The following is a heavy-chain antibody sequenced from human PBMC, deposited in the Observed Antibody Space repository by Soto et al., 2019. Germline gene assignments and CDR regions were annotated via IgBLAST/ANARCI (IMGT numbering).Heavy chain of an antibody. Sequence: GGSLRLSCSASGFTFTSFAIHWVRQAPGKGLEWVAVISENGVNKYSAESVRGRFVISRDNSKNTVELEVNSLRPEDTAIYFCARRLTKTVSALGYWGQGPLVTVSS. CDR3: ARRLTKTVSALGY. V-gene: IGHV3-30*09. J-gene: IGHJ4*02. D-gene: IGHD2-8*01. CDR2: ISENGVNK. CDR1: GFTFTSFA.